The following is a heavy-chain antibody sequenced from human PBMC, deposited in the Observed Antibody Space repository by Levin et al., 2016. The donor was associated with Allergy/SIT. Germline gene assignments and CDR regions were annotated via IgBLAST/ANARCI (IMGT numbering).Heavy chain of an antibody. CDR1: GFTFRRYA. CDR2: ISTDGGTT. Sequence: GGSLRLSCTASGFTFRRYAMNWVRQAPGKGLQWVSSISTDGGTTFYAESVKGRFTISRDNSKNTIYLQMDNLRGEDTALYSCVKNGDYEAFDHWGQGTLVAVSS. CDR3: VKNGDYEAFDH. V-gene: IGHV3-23*01. D-gene: IGHD4-17*01. J-gene: IGHJ4*02.